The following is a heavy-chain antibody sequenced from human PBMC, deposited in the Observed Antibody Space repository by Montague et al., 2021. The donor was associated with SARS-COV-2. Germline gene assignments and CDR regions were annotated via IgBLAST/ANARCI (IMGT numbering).Heavy chain of an antibody. V-gene: IGHV4-39*01. CDR3: ASQTLGITIFGVVNGRWFDP. J-gene: IGHJ5*02. CDR2: IYYSGST. D-gene: IGHD3-3*01. Sequence: SETLSLTCSVSGGSISTSNYYWGWIRQPPGKGLEWIGSIYYSGSTYYNPSLKSRVTISVDTSKNQFSLKLSSVTAADTAVYYCASQTLGITIFGVVNGRWFDPWGQGTLVTVSS. CDR1: GGSISTSNYY.